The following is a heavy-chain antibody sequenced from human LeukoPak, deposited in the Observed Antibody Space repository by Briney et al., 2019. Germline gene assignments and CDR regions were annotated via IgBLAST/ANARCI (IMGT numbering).Heavy chain of an antibody. CDR3: ARAYYDSSDDSYYFDY. CDR2: INHSGST. J-gene: IGHJ4*02. D-gene: IGHD3-22*01. V-gene: IGHV4-34*01. Sequence: PSETLSLTCAVYGGSFSGYYWSWIRQPPGKGLEWIGEINHSGSTNYNPSLKSRVTISVDTSKNQFSLKLSSVTAADTAVYYCARAYYDSSDDSYYFDYWGQGTLVTVSS. CDR1: GGSFSGYY.